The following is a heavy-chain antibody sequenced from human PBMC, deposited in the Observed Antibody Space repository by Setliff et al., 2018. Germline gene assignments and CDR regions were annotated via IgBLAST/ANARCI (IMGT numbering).Heavy chain of an antibody. D-gene: IGHD1-26*01. V-gene: IGHV4-31*02. CDR1: GGSISSGGYY. J-gene: IGHJ3*02. CDR3: ARDRRIGGARHAFDI. Sequence: SETLSLTCTVSGGSISSGGYYWSWIRQHPGKGLEWIGYIYYSGSTYYNPSLKSRVTISVDTSKNQFSLKLSSVTAADTAVYYCARDRRIGGARHAFDIWGQGTMVTVSS. CDR2: IYYSGST.